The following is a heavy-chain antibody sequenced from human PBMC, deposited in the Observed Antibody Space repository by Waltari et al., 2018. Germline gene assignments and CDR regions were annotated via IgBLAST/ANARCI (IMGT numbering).Heavy chain of an antibody. Sequence: QVQLAQSGAEVKKPGSSVKVSCKASGGTFSSYAISWVRQAPGQGLEWMGGSIPIFGTGNYGQKFQGSVTITADESTSPAYMELSSLRSEDTAVYYCARVKRITIFGVVIPPFDYWGQGTLVTVSS. CDR1: GGTFSSYA. J-gene: IGHJ4*02. CDR3: ARVKRITIFGVVIPPFDY. V-gene: IGHV1-69*12. CDR2: SIPIFGTG. D-gene: IGHD3-3*01.